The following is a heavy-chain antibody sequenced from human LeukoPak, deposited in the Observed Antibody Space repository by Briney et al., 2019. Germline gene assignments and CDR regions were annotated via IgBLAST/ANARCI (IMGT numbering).Heavy chain of an antibody. Sequence: ASVKVSCKASGYTFTAQYMHWVRQAPGQGPEWMGWINPNNGDTKYAQSFLGRVTMTRDTSTTTAYMELSSLRSDDTAVYFCASYPRSIPTPPFGYWGQGTLVTVSS. D-gene: IGHD2-21*01. CDR1: GYTFTAQY. CDR3: ASYPRSIPTPPFGY. V-gene: IGHV1-2*02. J-gene: IGHJ4*02. CDR2: INPNNGDT.